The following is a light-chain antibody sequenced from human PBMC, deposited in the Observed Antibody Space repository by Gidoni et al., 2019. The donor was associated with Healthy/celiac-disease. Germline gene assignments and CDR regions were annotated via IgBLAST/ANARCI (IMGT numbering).Light chain of an antibody. CDR2: GTS. CDR1: SSNTGAGYD. J-gene: IGLJ2*01. V-gene: IGLV1-40*01. CDR3: QSYDSSLSAVV. Sequence: QSVLTQPPSAAGAPGQRVTISCTGSSSNTGAGYDVPWDQQLPGTAPKLLIYGTSNRPSGVPDRFSGSKSGTSASLAITGLQAEDEADYYCQSYDSSLSAVVFGGGTKLTVL.